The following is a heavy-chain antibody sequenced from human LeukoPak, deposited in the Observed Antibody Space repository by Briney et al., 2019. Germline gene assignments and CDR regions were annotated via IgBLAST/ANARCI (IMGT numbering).Heavy chain of an antibody. Sequence: ASVKVSCKASGYTFTSYAMNWVRQAPGQGLEWMGWINTNTGNPTYAQGFTGRFVFSLDTSVSTAYLQISSLKAEDTAVYYCARVNAVRGVIINIDYWGQGTLVTVSS. J-gene: IGHJ4*02. CDR3: ARVNAVRGVIINIDY. D-gene: IGHD3-10*01. CDR1: GYTFTSYA. V-gene: IGHV7-4-1*02. CDR2: INTNTGNP.